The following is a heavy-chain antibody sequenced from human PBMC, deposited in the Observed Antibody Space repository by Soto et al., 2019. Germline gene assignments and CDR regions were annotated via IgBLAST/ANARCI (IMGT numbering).Heavy chain of an antibody. Sequence: EVQLLESGGGLVQPGGSLRLSCAASGFTFSSYAMSWVRQAPGKGLEWVSAISGSGGSTYYADSVKGRFTISRDNSKNTLYLQMNSLRAEDTAVYYCAKDPHAGPVYYYYYYMDVWGKGTTVTVSS. J-gene: IGHJ6*03. D-gene: IGHD2-2*01. CDR2: ISGSGGST. CDR3: AKDPHAGPVYYYYYYMDV. V-gene: IGHV3-23*01. CDR1: GFTFSSYA.